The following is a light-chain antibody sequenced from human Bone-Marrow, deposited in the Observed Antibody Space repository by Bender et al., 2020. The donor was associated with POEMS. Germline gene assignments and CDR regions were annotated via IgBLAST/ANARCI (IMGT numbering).Light chain of an antibody. J-gene: IGLJ3*02. Sequence: SALTQPASVSGSPGQSITISCTGTSSDVGSSDRVSWYQQHPGKVPKLIISEVNKRPSGVSNRFAGSKSNNTASLAISGLQSEDEADYYCAAWEDSLNGWVFGGGTKLTVL. CDR1: SSDVGSSDR. V-gene: IGLV2-14*02. CDR3: AAWEDSLNGWV. CDR2: EVN.